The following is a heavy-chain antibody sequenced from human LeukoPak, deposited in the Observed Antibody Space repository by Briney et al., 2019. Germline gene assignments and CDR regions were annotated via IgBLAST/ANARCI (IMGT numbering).Heavy chain of an antibody. V-gene: IGHV3-48*03. CDR2: ISSSGNTM. Sequence: GGSLRLSCAASGCSFSSYEMNWVRQAPGKGLEWVSYISSSGNTMFHADFVKGRFTISRDNAKNSLFLQMNGLRAEDTAVYYCASRTGSDAFDIWGQGTMVTVSS. CDR3: ASRTGSDAFDI. CDR1: GCSFSSYE. J-gene: IGHJ3*02. D-gene: IGHD7-27*01.